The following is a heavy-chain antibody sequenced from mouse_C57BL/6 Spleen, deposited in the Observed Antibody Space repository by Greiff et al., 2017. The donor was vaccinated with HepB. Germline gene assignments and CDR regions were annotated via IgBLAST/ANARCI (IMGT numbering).Heavy chain of an antibody. Sequence: EVQLVESGPGLVKPSQSLSLTCSVPGYSITSGYYWNWIRQFPGNKLGWMGYISYDGSNNYNPSLKNRISITRDTSKNQFFLKLNSVTTEDTATYYCASGSNSFDYWGQGTTLTVSS. D-gene: IGHD5-1*01. CDR2: ISYDGSN. V-gene: IGHV3-6*01. J-gene: IGHJ2*01. CDR1: GYSITSGYY. CDR3: ASGSNSFDY.